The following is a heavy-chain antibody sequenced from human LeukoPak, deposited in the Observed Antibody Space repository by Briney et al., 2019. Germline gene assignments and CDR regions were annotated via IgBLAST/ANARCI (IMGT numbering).Heavy chain of an antibody. V-gene: IGHV3-21*01. D-gene: IGHD2-15*01. CDR1: EFTFSSYN. CDR2: INPSSSYI. J-gene: IGHJ4*02. CDR3: ARDKDRTSAGRCYLPDD. Sequence: PGGSLTLYCLAYEFTFSSYNMNWIRQAPGKGLEWLSSINPSSSYINYADSVKGRFTISRDNAKNSVYLQMSSLRAEDTAVYYCARDKDRTSAGRCYLPDDWGQGTLVTVSS.